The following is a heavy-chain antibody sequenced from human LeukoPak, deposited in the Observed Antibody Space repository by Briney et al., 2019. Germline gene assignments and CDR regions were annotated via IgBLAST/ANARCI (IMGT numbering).Heavy chain of an antibody. Sequence: PSETLSLTCTVSGGSISSSSYYWGWIRQPPGKGLEWIGSIYYSGSTYYNPSLKSRVTISVDTSKNQFSLKLSSVTAADTAVYYCARRPGSWFDPWGQGTLVTVSS. V-gene: IGHV4-39*01. CDR1: GGSISSSSYY. CDR3: ARRPGSWFDP. CDR2: IYYSGST. J-gene: IGHJ5*02.